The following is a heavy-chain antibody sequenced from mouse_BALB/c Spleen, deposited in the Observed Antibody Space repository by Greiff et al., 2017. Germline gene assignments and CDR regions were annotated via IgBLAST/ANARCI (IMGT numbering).Heavy chain of an antibody. V-gene: IGHV1-9*01. D-gene: IGHD1-1*01. J-gene: IGHJ2*01. Sequence: VQLQQSGAELMKPGASVKISCKATGYTFSSYWIEWVKQRPGHGLEWIGEILPGSGSTNYNEKFKGKATFTADTSSNTAYMQLSSLTSEDSAVYYCASLSITTVVGYWGQGTTLTVSS. CDR1: GYTFSSYW. CDR2: ILPGSGST. CDR3: ASLSITTVVGY.